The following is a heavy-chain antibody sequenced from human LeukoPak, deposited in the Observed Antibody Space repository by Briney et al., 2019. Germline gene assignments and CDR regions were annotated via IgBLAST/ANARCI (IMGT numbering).Heavy chain of an antibody. V-gene: IGHV4-61*01. CDR2: IYYSGST. Sequence: SETLSLTCTVSGGSISSSSYYWGWIRQPPGKGLEWIGYIYYSGSTNYNPSLKSRVTISVDTSKNQFSLKLSSVTAADTAVYYCARDLHPYDSSGYFDYWGQGTLVTVSS. CDR3: ARDLHPYDSSGYFDY. J-gene: IGHJ4*02. CDR1: GGSISSSSYY. D-gene: IGHD3-22*01.